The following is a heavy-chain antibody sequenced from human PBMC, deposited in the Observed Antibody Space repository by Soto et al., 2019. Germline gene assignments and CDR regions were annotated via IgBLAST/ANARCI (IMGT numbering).Heavy chain of an antibody. D-gene: IGHD6-6*01. V-gene: IGHV4-30-4*01. J-gene: IGHJ4*02. CDR3: ARDNRIAARYYFDY. Sequence: PSETLSLTCTVSGGSISSGDYYWSWIRQPPGKGLEWIGYIYYSGSTYYNPSLKSRVTISVDTSKNQFSLKLSSVTAADTAVYYCARDNRIAARYYFDYWGQGTLVTVSS. CDR1: GGSISSGDYY. CDR2: IYYSGST.